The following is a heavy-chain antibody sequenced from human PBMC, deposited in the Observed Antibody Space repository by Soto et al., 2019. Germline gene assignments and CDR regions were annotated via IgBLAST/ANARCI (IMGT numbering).Heavy chain of an antibody. CDR1: GGSISSYY. D-gene: IGHD3-10*01. Sequence: PSETLSLTCTVSGGSISSYYWSWIRQPPGKGLEWIGYFHSSGATYYDPSLKSRVTISVDTSKNQISLKLDSVTAADTAVYYCASIWFGDFESWGQGARVTVSS. V-gene: IGHV4-4*09. J-gene: IGHJ5*01. CDR3: ASIWFGDFES. CDR2: FHSSGAT.